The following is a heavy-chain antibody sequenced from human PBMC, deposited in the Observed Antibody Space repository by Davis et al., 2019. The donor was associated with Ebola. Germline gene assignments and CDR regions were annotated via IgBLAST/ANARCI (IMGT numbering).Heavy chain of an antibody. CDR2: LYSGGYT. V-gene: IGHV3-53*01. J-gene: IGHJ4*02. Sequence: GGSLRLSCAASGFTVATYYMSWVRQAPGKGLEWVSVLYSGGYTDYADSVKGRFTISRDDSKNTVYLQMNSLRTEDTAVYYCATTPQYSSGQNKPFDYWGQGTLVTVSS. D-gene: IGHD6-19*01. CDR3: ATTPQYSSGQNKPFDY. CDR1: GFTVATYY.